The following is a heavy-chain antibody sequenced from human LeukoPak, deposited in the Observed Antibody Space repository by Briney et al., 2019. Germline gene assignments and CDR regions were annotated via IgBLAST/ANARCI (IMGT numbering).Heavy chain of an antibody. CDR3: AKGSRGYSYGNFDY. CDR2: ISSSSSYI. D-gene: IGHD5-18*01. Sequence: GGSLRLSCAASGFTFSSYEMNWVRQAPGKGLEWVSSISSSSSYIYYADSVKGRFTISRDNSKNTLYLQMNSLRAEDTAVYYCAKGSRGYSYGNFDYWGQGTLVTVSS. V-gene: IGHV3-21*04. CDR1: GFTFSSYE. J-gene: IGHJ4*02.